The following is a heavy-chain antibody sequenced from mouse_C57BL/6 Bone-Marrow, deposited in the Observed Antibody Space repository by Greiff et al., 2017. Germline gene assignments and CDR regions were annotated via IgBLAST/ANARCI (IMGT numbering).Heavy chain of an antibody. CDR3: AREGYGSSYWYFDV. CDR1: GYTFTDYY. CDR2: INPYNGGT. J-gene: IGHJ1*03. D-gene: IGHD1-1*01. Sequence: EVQGVESGPVLVKPGASVKMSCKASGYTFTDYYMNWVKQSHGKSLEWIGVINPYNGGTSYNQKFKGKATLTVDKSSSTAYMELNSLTSEDSAVYYCAREGYGSSYWYFDVWGTGTTVTVSS. V-gene: IGHV1-19*01.